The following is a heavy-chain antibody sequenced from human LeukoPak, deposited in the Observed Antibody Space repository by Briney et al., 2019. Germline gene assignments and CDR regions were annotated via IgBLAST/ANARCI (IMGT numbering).Heavy chain of an antibody. J-gene: IGHJ4*02. D-gene: IGHD2-21*01. CDR1: GGSISSSSYY. Sequence: SETLSLTCTVSGGSISSSSYYWGWIRQPPGKGLEWIGSIYYSGSTYYNPSLKSRVTISVDTSKNQFSLTLSSVTAEDTAVYYCSRNDRWLFHYWGQGTLVTVSS. CDR2: IYYSGST. V-gene: IGHV4-39*01. CDR3: SRNDRWLFHY.